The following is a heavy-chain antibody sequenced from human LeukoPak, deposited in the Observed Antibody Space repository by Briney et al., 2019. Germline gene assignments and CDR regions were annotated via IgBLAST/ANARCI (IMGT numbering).Heavy chain of an antibody. CDR1: GASFSGYY. Sequence: SETLSLACAVYGASFSGYYWSWIRQPPGKGLEWIGSIYYSGSTYYNPSLKSRVTISVDTSKNQFSLKLSSVTAADTAVYYCARHVDTAMVRIGDWGQGTLVTVSS. CDR3: ARHVDTAMVRIGD. CDR2: IYYSGST. V-gene: IGHV4-34*01. J-gene: IGHJ4*02. D-gene: IGHD5-18*01.